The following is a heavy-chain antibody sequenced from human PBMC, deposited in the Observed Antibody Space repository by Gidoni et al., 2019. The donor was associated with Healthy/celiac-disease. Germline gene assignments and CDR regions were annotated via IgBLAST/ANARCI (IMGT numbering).Heavy chain of an antibody. D-gene: IGHD3-3*01. J-gene: IGHJ4*02. V-gene: IGHV3-21*01. Sequence: EVQLVESGGGLVKPGGSLRLSCAASGFTFSSYSMTWVRQAPGKGLEWVSSISSSSSYIYYADSVKGRFTISRDNAKNSLYLQMNSLRAEDTAVYYCARDLHYDFWSAAAGYWGQGTLVTVSS. CDR3: ARDLHYDFWSAAAGY. CDR1: GFTFSSYS. CDR2: ISSSSSYI.